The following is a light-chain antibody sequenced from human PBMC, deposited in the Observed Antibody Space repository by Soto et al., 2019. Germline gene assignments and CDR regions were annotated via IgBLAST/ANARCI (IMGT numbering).Light chain of an antibody. CDR3: QQYNKWPPWT. Sequence: EIVMTQSPATLSVSPGERATLSCRASQSVSSDLAGYQQKPGQPPRLLISGASTRATGIPARFTGSGSGTEFTLTISSLQSEDFGVYYCQQYNKWPPWTFGQGTKVEIK. CDR2: GAS. CDR1: QSVSSD. V-gene: IGKV3-15*01. J-gene: IGKJ1*01.